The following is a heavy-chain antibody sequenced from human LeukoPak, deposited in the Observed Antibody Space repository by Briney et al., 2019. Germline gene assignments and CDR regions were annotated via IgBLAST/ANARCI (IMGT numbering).Heavy chain of an antibody. CDR3: ARDLGTTDDNAFDI. J-gene: IGHJ3*02. V-gene: IGHV3-64*01. CDR2: ISSNGGST. CDR1: GFTFSSYA. Sequence: GGSLRLSCAASGFTFSSYAMHWVRQAPGKGLEYVSAISSNGGSTYYANSVKGRFTISRDNSKNTLYLQMGSLRAEDMAVYYCARDLGTTDDNAFDIWGQGTMVTVSS. D-gene: IGHD2-2*01.